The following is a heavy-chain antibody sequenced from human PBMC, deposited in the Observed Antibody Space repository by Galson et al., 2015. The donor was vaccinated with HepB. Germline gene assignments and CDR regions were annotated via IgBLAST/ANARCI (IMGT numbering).Heavy chain of an antibody. CDR3: ARGSRIDLLSGHECFDA. V-gene: IGHV3-13*04. CDR1: GFNFRLYD. Sequence: SLRLSCATSGFNFRLYDMHWVRQISGERPEWVAAIDTGGDTYYPDSVRGRFIISRENSKNSFYLQMSNLKAGDTAVYYCARGSRIDLLSGHECFDAWGQGTLVSVSS. J-gene: IGHJ5*02. D-gene: IGHD2-15*01. CDR2: IDTGGDT.